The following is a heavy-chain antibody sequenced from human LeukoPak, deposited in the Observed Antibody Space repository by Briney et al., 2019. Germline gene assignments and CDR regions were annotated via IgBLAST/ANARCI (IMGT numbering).Heavy chain of an antibody. V-gene: IGHV4-4*02. CDR3: ASYPRGWARPPNYYYGMDV. Sequence: PSETLSLTCAVSGGSISSSNWWSWVRQPPGKGLEWIGEIYHSGSTNYNPSLKSRVTISVDKSKNQFSLKLSSVTAADTAVYYCASYPRGWARPPNYYYGMDVWGQGTTVTVSS. D-gene: IGHD5-12*01. CDR1: GGSISSSNW. CDR2: IYHSGST. J-gene: IGHJ6*02.